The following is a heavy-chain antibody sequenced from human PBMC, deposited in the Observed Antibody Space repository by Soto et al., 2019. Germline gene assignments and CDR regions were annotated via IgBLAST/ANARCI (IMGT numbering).Heavy chain of an antibody. D-gene: IGHD2-21*02. CDR2: IIPIFGTA. J-gene: IGHJ4*02. V-gene: IGHV1-69*06. CDR3: ALVRAYCGGDCYSGFFDY. Sequence: ASVKVSCKASGGTFSSYAISWVRQAPGQGLEWMGGIIPIFGTANYAQKFQGRVTITADKSTSTAYMELSSLRSEDTAVYYCALVRAYCGGDCYSGFFDYWGQGTLVTVSS. CDR1: GGTFSSYA.